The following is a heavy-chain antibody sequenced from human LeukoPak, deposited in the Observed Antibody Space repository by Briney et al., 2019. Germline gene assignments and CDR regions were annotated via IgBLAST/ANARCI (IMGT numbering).Heavy chain of an antibody. CDR2: INPNSGGT. J-gene: IGHJ6*02. D-gene: IGHD6-13*01. Sequence: ASVKVSCKASGYTFTGYYMHWVRQAPGQGLEWMGWINPNSGGTNYAQKFQGRVTMTRDTSISTAYMELSRLRSEDTAVYYCARDHEYSSSRDTYYYYYGMDVWGQGTTVTVSS. V-gene: IGHV1-2*02. CDR1: GYTFTGYY. CDR3: ARDHEYSSSRDTYYYYYGMDV.